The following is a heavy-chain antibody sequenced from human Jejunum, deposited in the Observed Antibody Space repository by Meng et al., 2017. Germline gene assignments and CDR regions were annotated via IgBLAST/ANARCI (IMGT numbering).Heavy chain of an antibody. Sequence: GGSLRLSCAASGSTFTNYWMHWVRQVPGKGLVWVSRIGTDGRTTDYADSVKGRFTISRDNAKNTLYLQMNSLRDEDTAVYYCVRGRSGTYGFFDSWGQGTLVTVSS. J-gene: IGHJ4*02. D-gene: IGHD1-26*01. CDR3: VRGRSGTYGFFDS. V-gene: IGHV3-74*01. CDR2: IGTDGRTT. CDR1: GSTFTNYW.